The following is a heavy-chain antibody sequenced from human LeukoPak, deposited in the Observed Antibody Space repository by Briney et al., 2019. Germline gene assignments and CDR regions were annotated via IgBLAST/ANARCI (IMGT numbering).Heavy chain of an antibody. CDR1: GFTFSNYG. Sequence: TGGSLRLSCAASGFTFSNYGMGWVRQMPGKGLEWMGIIYPGDSDTRYSPSFQGQVTISADKSISTAYLQWSSLKASDTAMYYCASIYGSGSYYAFDIWGQGTMVTVSS. V-gene: IGHV5-51*01. CDR3: ASIYGSGSYYAFDI. J-gene: IGHJ3*02. D-gene: IGHD3-10*01. CDR2: IYPGDSDT.